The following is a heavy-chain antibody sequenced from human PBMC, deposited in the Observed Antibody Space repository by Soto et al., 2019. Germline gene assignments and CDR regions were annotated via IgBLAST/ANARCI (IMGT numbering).Heavy chain of an antibody. Sequence: EVQLLGSGGGLVQPGGSLRLSCAASGFTFSSYAMRWVRQAPGKGLEWVSAISGSGGSTYYADSVKGRFTISRDNSKTTLYLQMNSLRAEDTAVYYCARRGSGSYYDYWGQGTLVTVSS. J-gene: IGHJ4*02. CDR2: ISGSGGST. V-gene: IGHV3-23*01. D-gene: IGHD1-26*01. CDR3: ARRGSGSYYDY. CDR1: GFTFSSYA.